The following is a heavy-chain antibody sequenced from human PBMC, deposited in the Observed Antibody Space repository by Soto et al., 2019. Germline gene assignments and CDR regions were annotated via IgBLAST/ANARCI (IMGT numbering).Heavy chain of an antibody. Sequence: EVQLLESGGGLVQPGGSLRLSCAASGFTFSSYARSWVRQAPGKGLEWVSAISGSGGSTYYADSVKGRFTISRDNSKNTLYLQMNSLRAEDTAVYYCASRGSSSWYWDDYWGQGTLVTVSS. CDR3: ASRGSSSWYWDDY. J-gene: IGHJ4*02. V-gene: IGHV3-23*01. CDR2: ISGSGGST. CDR1: GFTFSSYA. D-gene: IGHD6-13*01.